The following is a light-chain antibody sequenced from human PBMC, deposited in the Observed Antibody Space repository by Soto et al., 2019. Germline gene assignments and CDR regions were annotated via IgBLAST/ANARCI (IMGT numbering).Light chain of an antibody. V-gene: IGLV2-8*01. CDR1: SSDVGAYNY. Sequence: QSALTQPPSASGSPGQSVTISCTGTSSDVGAYNYVSWYQQYPGKAPKLMIYEVSKRPSGVPDRFSGSKSGKTASLTVSGLQPEDEADYHCTSYADSNIWVFGGRTKLTVL. CDR3: TSYADSNIWV. CDR2: EVS. J-gene: IGLJ3*02.